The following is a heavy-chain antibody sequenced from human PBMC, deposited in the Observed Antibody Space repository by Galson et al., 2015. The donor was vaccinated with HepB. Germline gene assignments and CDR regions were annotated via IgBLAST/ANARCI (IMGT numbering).Heavy chain of an antibody. V-gene: IGHV3-74*01. CDR3: AREGRRTGEVTKAFDM. J-gene: IGHJ3*02. Sequence: SLRLSCAASGFTNYWMHWVRQAPGRGLVWVSRINSDGSSTSYADSVKGRFTISRDNATNTLYLQMNSLRDEDTAVYYCAREGRRTGEVTKAFDMWVQGTMVTVSS. CDR1: GFTNYW. CDR2: INSDGSST. D-gene: IGHD7-27*01.